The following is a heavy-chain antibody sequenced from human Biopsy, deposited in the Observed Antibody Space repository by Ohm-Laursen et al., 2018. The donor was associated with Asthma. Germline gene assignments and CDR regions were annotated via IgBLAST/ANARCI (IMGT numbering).Heavy chain of an antibody. CDR2: ITFDGSTQ. D-gene: IGHD6-13*01. CDR1: GRHFGSYN. V-gene: IGHV3-30-3*01. Sequence: LSLTCAVSGRHFGSYNMHWARQAPGKGLEWMAVITFDGSTQHYGDSVKGRFTISRDNSKNMLFLQMNSLRAEDTAVYYCLRDTLGYYFDIWGQGTQVTVSS. CDR3: LRDTLGYYFDI. J-gene: IGHJ4*02.